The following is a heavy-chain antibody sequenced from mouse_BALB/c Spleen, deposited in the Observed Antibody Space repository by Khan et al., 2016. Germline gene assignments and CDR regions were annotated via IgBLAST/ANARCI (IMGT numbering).Heavy chain of an antibody. CDR1: GFSLTSYG. J-gene: IGHJ2*01. Sequence: QVQLKEPGPGLVPPSQSLSITCTVSGFSLTSYGVHWARQPPGKGLEWLGVIWAGGSTNYNSALMSRLSISKDNSKSQVFLKMNSLKTDDTAMYYCARLEDIWGQGTTLTVSS. D-gene: IGHD1-3*01. CDR2: IWAGGST. CDR3: ARLEDI. V-gene: IGHV2-9*02.